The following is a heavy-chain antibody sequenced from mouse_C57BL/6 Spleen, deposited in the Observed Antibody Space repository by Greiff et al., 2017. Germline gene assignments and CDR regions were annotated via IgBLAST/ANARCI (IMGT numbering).Heavy chain of an antibody. Sequence: LQQSGAELVRPGASVKMSCKASGYTFTSYNMHWVKQTPRQGLEWSGAIYPGNGDTSYNQKFKGKATLTVDKSSSTAYMQLSSLTSEDSAVYFCARSADYSNYDWFAYWGQGTLVTVSA. CDR1: GYTFTSYN. CDR2: IYPGNGDT. CDR3: ARSADYSNYDWFAY. V-gene: IGHV1-12*01. J-gene: IGHJ3*01. D-gene: IGHD2-5*01.